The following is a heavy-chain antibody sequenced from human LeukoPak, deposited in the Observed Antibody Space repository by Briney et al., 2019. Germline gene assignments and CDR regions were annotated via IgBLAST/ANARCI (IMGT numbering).Heavy chain of an antibody. D-gene: IGHD3-16*01. CDR3: ATKRGGLDY. CDR2: INHSGST. V-gene: IGHV4-34*01. J-gene: IGHJ4*02. CDR1: GGSFSGYY. Sequence: SVTLSLTCAVYGGSFSGYYWSWIRQPPGKGLEWIGEINHSGSTNYNPSLKSRVTISVDTSKNQFSLKLSSVTAADTAVYYCATKRGGLDYWGQGTLVTVSS.